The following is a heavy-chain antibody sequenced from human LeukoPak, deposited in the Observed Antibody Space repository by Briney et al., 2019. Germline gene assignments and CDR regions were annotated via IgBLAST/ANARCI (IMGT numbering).Heavy chain of an antibody. D-gene: IGHD1-26*01. J-gene: IGHJ4*02. Sequence: SETLSLTCTVSGYSISSAYYWGWIRQPPGKGLEWIGSIFHSGSTYYNPSLKGRVTISVDTSKNQFSLKLSSVTAADTAVYYCARLGSGSYARFDYWGQGTLVTVSS. CDR1: GYSISSAYY. CDR2: IFHSGST. V-gene: IGHV4-38-2*02. CDR3: ARLGSGSYARFDY.